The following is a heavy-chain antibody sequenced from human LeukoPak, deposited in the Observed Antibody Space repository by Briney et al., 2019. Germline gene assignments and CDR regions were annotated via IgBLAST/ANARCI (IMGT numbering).Heavy chain of an antibody. CDR1: GYTFTDYY. CDR2: INPNSGGT. CDR3: ARGGSGSYFSWLDP. V-gene: IGHV1-2*02. Sequence: ASVKVSCKASGYTFTDYYIHWVRQAPGQGLECMGWINPNSGGTNYAQKFQGRVTMTRDTSISTAYMELSKLRSDDTAVYYCARGGSGSYFSWLDPWGQGTLVTVSS. J-gene: IGHJ5*02. D-gene: IGHD3-10*01.